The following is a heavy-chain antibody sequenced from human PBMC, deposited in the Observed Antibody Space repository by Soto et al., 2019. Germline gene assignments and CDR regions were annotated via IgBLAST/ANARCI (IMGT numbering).Heavy chain of an antibody. CDR3: AKDQSNSNPLYYFDF. J-gene: IGHJ4*02. V-gene: IGHV3-23*01. CDR1: GFTFSIYA. Sequence: PGGSLRLFCAASGFTFSIYAMTWVRQSPGKGLEWVSSMSRTGDNTYYADSVKGRFTISRDNSKNTLYLQMNSLRAEDTAIYYCAKDQSNSNPLYYFDFWGPGTLVTVSS. CDR2: MSRTGDNT. D-gene: IGHD3-22*01.